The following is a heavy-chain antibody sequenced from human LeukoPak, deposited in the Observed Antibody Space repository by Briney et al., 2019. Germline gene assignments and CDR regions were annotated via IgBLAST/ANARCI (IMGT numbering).Heavy chain of an antibody. CDR2: TSGGGDDA. V-gene: IGHV3-23*01. CDR1: GLTFSTYA. J-gene: IGHJ6*02. Sequence: GWSLRLSCAASGLTFSTYAMTWVRQAPGKGLESVSATSGGGDDAHYADAVTGRFTISRDNPRNTLYLQMDSLRAEDTAVYYCAKAVGCNGASCYVESDFYYYGMDVWGQGITVTVSS. CDR3: AKAVGCNGASCYVESDFYYYGMDV. D-gene: IGHD2-2*01.